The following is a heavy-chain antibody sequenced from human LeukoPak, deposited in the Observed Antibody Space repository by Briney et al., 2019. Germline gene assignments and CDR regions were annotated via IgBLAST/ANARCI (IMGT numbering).Heavy chain of an antibody. CDR3: ARASMAYYFDY. Sequence: GGSLRLSCAASGFTFSSYSMNWVRQAPGKGLEWVSSISSSSSYIYYADSVKGRFTISRDNAKNSLYLQTNSLRAEDTAVYYCARASMAYYFDYWGQGTLVTVSS. J-gene: IGHJ4*02. D-gene: IGHD2-8*01. CDR1: GFTFSSYS. CDR2: ISSSSSYI. V-gene: IGHV3-21*01.